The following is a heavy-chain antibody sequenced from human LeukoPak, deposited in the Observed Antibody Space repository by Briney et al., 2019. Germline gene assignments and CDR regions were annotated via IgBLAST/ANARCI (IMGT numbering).Heavy chain of an antibody. CDR2: ISSSTSYI. J-gene: IGHJ3*02. Sequence: GGSLRLSCAASGFTFSSYWMSWVRQAPGKGLEWVSSISSSTSYIYYADSVKGRFTISRDNAKNSLYLQMNSLRAEDTAVYYCATYSSSSGTFDIWGQGTMDTVSS. CDR1: GFTFSSYW. V-gene: IGHV3-21*01. CDR3: ATYSSSSGTFDI. D-gene: IGHD6-6*01.